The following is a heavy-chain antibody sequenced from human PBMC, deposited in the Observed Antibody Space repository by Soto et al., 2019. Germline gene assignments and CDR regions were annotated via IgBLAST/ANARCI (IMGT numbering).Heavy chain of an antibody. CDR3: ARGFSASKGSPPDW. CDR1: GFTFSSFA. V-gene: IGHV3-23*01. CDR2: FSGSGGST. D-gene: IGHD3-9*01. J-gene: IGHJ6*04. Sequence: WGSLRLSCAASGFTFSSFAMSWVRQAPGKGLDWVSAFSGSGGSTYSAESVKGRFTISRENSKNTLYLQMSSLRAEDTAVYYCARGFSASKGSPPDWWGKESMVSGSS.